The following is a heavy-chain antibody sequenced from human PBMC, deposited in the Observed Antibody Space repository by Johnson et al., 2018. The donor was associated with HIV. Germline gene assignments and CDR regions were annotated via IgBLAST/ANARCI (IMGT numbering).Heavy chain of an antibody. D-gene: IGHD3-16*02. J-gene: IGHJ3*02. CDR1: GFRIDDYS. V-gene: IGHV3-9*01. CDR2: ISWNRDRT. Sequence: QLVESGGGLEQPGRSLRLSCAASGFRIDDYSMHWVRQVPGKGLEWVSRISWNRDRTDYADSVKGRFTISRDKAKNTLYLQMNSLRAEDTAVYYCARTEMITFGGVIVLGGAFDIWGQGTMVTVSS. CDR3: ARTEMITFGGVIVLGGAFDI.